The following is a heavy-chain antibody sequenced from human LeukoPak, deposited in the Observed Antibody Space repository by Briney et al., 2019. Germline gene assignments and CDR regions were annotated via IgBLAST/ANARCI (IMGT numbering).Heavy chain of an antibody. J-gene: IGHJ4*02. V-gene: IGHV3-74*01. CDR1: GFTFSSYW. CDR2: INSDGSST. CDR3: ARGFRLVLLDY. D-gene: IGHD6-19*01. Sequence: GGSLRLSCAASGFTFSSYWMHWVRQAPGKGLVWVSRINSDGSSTSFADSVKGRFTISRDNAKNTLYLQMNSLRAEDTAVYYCARGFRLVLLDYWGQGTLVTVSS.